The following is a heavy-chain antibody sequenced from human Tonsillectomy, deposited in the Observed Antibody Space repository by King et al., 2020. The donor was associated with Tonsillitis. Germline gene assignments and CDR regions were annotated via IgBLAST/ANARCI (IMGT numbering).Heavy chain of an antibody. Sequence: QVTLKESGPALVKPTQTLTLTCTFSGFSLSTSGMCVSWIRQPPGKALEWLARIDWDDDKYYSTSLKTRLTISKDTSKNQVVLTMTNMDPVDTATYYCARGEIVGATEVYFDYWGQGTLVTVSS. CDR2: IDWDDDK. CDR3: ARGEIVGATEVYFDY. D-gene: IGHD1-26*01. J-gene: IGHJ4*02. CDR1: GFSLSTSGMC. V-gene: IGHV2-70*15.